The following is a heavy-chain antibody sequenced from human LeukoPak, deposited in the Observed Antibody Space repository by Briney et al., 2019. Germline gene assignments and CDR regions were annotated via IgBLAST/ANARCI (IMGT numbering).Heavy chain of an antibody. CDR1: GYSITSTYW. V-gene: IGHV4-38-2*01. CDR3: ARVGGDDSTGHYSVDY. J-gene: IGHJ4*02. D-gene: IGHD3-22*01. Sequence: SETLSLTCAVSGYSITSTYWWGWIRQTPGRGLEWIGSLHHSGSTSYSPSLKRRVTISVDTSKNQFSLRLSSVTAADTAVYYCARVGGDDSTGHYSVDYWGQGTLVTVSS. CDR2: LHHSGST.